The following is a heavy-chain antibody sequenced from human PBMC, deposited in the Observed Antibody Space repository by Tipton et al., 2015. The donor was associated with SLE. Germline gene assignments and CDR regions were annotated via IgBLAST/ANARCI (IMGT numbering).Heavy chain of an antibody. CDR2: IYYSGNT. Sequence: TLSLTCTVSGVSIRTYYWGWIRQPPGKGLEWIGYIYYSGNTNYNPSLKSRVIISDDTSRNHFSLKLRSVTAADTAVYYCASTVGGNAVMSTFDYWGLGTLVTVSS. D-gene: IGHD4-23*01. CDR3: ASTVGGNAVMSTFDY. J-gene: IGHJ4*02. V-gene: IGHV4-59*07. CDR1: GVSIRTYY.